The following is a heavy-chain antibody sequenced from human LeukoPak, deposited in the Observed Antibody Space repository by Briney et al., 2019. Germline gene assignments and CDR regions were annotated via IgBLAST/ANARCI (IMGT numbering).Heavy chain of an antibody. D-gene: IGHD3-10*01. J-gene: IGHJ5*02. CDR2: IYHSGST. CDR1: GGSISSGGYS. Sequence: PSQTLSVTCAVSGGSISSGGYSWSWIRQPPGKGLEWIGYIYHSGSTYYNPSLKSRVTISVDRSKNQFSLKLSSVTAADTAVYYCARALTMVRGGDNWFDPWGQGTLVTVSS. V-gene: IGHV4-30-2*01. CDR3: ARALTMVRGGDNWFDP.